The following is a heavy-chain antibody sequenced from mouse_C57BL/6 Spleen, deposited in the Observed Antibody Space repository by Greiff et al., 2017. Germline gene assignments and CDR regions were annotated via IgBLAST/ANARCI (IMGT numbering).Heavy chain of an antibody. CDR1: GYAFSSSW. D-gene: IGHD1-1*01. J-gene: IGHJ4*01. V-gene: IGHV1-82*01. CDR2: IYPGDGDT. CDR3: TRPLIWGGGFNGSRLYAMDY. Sequence: QVQLQQSGPELVKPGASVKISCKASGYAFSSSWMNWVKQRPGKGLEWIGRIYPGDGDTNYNGKFKGKATLTADKSSSTAYMQLSSLTSEDSAVYLCTRPLIWGGGFNGSRLYAMDYWGQGTSVTVAS.